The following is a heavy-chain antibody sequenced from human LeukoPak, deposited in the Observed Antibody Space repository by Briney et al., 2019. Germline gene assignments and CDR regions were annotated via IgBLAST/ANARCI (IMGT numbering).Heavy chain of an antibody. CDR2: INHSGST. V-gene: IGHV4-34*01. CDR1: GGSFSGYY. D-gene: IGHD2-15*01. Sequence: SETLSLTCAVYGGSFSGYYWSWIRQPPGKGLEWIGEINHSGSTNYNPSLKSRVTISVDTSKNQFSLKLSSVTAADTAVYYCARVAGPYCSGGSCYINYYYYMDVWVKGTTVTVSS. CDR3: ARVAGPYCSGGSCYINYYYYMDV. J-gene: IGHJ6*03.